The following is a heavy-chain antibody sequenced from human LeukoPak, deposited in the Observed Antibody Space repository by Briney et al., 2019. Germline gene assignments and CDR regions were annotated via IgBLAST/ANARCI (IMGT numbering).Heavy chain of an antibody. V-gene: IGHV4-59*01. J-gene: IGHJ6*03. CDR1: GGSISSYY. D-gene: IGHD2-2*01. CDR3: ARARYCSSTSCKDYYYYYMDV. Sequence: SETLSLTCTVSGGSISSYYWSWIRQPPGKGLEWIGYIYDSGSTNYNPSLKSRVTISVDTSKNQFSLKVSSVTAADTAVYYCARARYCSSTSCKDYYYYYMDVWGKGTTVTVSS. CDR2: IYDSGST.